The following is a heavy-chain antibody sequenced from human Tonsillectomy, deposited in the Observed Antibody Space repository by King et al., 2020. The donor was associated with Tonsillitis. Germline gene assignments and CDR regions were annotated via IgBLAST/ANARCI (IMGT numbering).Heavy chain of an antibody. CDR1: GFTFSSYA. CDR3: AKWALYYYDSSARGDFDY. J-gene: IGHJ4*02. V-gene: IGHV3-23*03. D-gene: IGHD3-22*01. Sequence: DVQLVESGGALVQPGGSLRLSCAASGFTFSSYAMSWVRQAPGKGLEWVSVIYSGGSSTYYADSVKGRFTISRDNSKNTLYLQMNSLRAEDTAVYYCAKWALYYYDSSARGDFDYWGQGTLVTVSS. CDR2: IYSGGSST.